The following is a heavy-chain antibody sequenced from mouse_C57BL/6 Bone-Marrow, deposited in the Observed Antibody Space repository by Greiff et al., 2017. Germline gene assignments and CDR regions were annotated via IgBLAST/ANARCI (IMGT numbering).Heavy chain of an antibody. CDR2: INPSNGGT. V-gene: IGHV1-53*01. CDR1: GYTFTSYW. J-gene: IGHJ1*03. D-gene: IGHD4-1*01. CDR3: ARLLTGTYWYFDV. Sequence: QVQLQQPGTELVKPGASVKLSCKASGYTFTSYWMHWVKQRPGQGLEWMGNINPSNGGTNYNEKFKSKATLTVDKSSSTAYMQLSSLTSEDSAVYYCARLLTGTYWYFDVWGTGTTVTVSS.